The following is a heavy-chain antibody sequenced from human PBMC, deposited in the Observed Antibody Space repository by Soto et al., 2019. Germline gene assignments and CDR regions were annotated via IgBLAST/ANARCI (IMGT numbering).Heavy chain of an antibody. CDR1: GGTFSSYA. V-gene: IGHV1-69*13. CDR2: IIPIFGTA. D-gene: IGHD5-12*01. Sequence: GASVKVSCKASGGTFSSYAISCVRQAPGQGLEWMGGIIPIFGTANYAQKFQGRVTITADESTSTAYMELSSLRSEDTAVYYCARGSGGRVGGYDSVHYYYYGMAVWGQGTTVTVSS. J-gene: IGHJ6*02. CDR3: ARGSGGRVGGYDSVHYYYYGMAV.